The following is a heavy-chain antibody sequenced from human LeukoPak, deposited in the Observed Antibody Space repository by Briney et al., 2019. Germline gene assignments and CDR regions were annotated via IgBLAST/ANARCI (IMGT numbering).Heavy chain of an antibody. D-gene: IGHD5-12*01. CDR2: IYYSGST. Sequence: SETLSLTCTVSGGSISSSSYYWGWIRQPPGKGLEWIGIIYYSGSTYYNPSLKSRVTISVDTSKNQFSLKLSSVTAADTAVYYCARVPQTWLPRSYWYFDLWGRGTLVTVSS. J-gene: IGHJ2*01. CDR1: GGSISSSSYY. V-gene: IGHV4-39*07. CDR3: ARVPQTWLPRSYWYFDL.